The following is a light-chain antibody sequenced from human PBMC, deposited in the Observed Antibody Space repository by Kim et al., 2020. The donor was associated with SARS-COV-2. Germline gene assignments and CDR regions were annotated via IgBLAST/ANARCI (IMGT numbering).Light chain of an antibody. CDR2: DAS. J-gene: IGKJ5*01. CDR3: QQYHNLPIT. Sequence: DIQLTQSPSSLSASVGDTVTVTCQASQDVSDSLNWYQQKPGRAPNLLSYDASNSETGVPSRFSGRGSGTDFSFTFSSLQPDDIATYYCQQYHNLPITFGQGTRLEIK. V-gene: IGKV1-33*01. CDR1: QDVSDS.